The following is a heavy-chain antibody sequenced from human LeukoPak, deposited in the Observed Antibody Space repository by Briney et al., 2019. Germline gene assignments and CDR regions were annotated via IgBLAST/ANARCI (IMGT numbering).Heavy chain of an antibody. D-gene: IGHD3-10*01. CDR1: GYTSTSYD. CDR2: MYPKSGNT. CDR3: ARNVLLWFGEFRNRYFDY. J-gene: IGHJ4*02. V-gene: IGHV1-8*01. Sequence: ASVSLSCTASGYTSTSYDISGVREAPGQRLEWRGWMYPKSGNTGNAQTFQGRVTMTRITSISTAYMELSSLRSEDTAVYYCARNVLLWFGEFRNRYFDYWGQGTLVTVSS.